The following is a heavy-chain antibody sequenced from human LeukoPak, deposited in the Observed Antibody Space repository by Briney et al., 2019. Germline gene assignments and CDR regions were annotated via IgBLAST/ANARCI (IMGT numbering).Heavy chain of an antibody. J-gene: IGHJ2*01. CDR2: IWYDGSNK. CDR3: ARDRGTTSSSGWYLDP. CDR1: GFTFSSSG. Sequence: GRSLILSCAASGFTFSSSGMHWVRQAPGKGLEWVAIIWYDGSNKYYADSVKGRFTISRDNSKNTVYLQMNSLRAEDTAVYYCARDRGTTSSSGWYLDPWGRGTLVTVSS. V-gene: IGHV3-33*01. D-gene: IGHD6-6*01.